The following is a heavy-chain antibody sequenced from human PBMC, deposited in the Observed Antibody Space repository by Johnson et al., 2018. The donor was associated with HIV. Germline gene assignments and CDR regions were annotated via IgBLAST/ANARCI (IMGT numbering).Heavy chain of an antibody. Sequence: VQLVESGGVVVQPGGSLRLSCAASGFTFDDYAMHWVRQAPGNGLEWVSLIRWDGAITHYVDSVKGRFTISRDNSRNSLYLQMKSLRAEDTALYYCARAEIYEGRVGDFAFDIWGRWTMVTVSS. V-gene: IGHV3-43D*03. J-gene: IGHJ3*02. CDR2: IRWDGAIT. CDR3: ARAEIYEGRVGDFAFDI. CDR1: GFTFDDYA. D-gene: IGHD3-10*01.